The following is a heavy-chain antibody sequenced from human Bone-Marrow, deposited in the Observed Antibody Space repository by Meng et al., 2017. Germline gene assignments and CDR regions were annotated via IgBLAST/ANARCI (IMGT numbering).Heavy chain of an antibody. CDR2: IDPKNGDT. V-gene: IGHV1-2*06. CDR3: ARDEDISAAGKLFGDY. J-gene: IGHJ4*02. CDR1: GYNFPDYY. D-gene: IGHD6-13*01. Sequence: QVRPVPSGAEGKKPGASVKVSCKPSGYNFPDYYIHWVRQAPGQGLEWMGRIDPKNGDTHYAQKFQGRVTMTGDTSISTAYMDLSGLRSDDTAVYYCARDEDISAAGKLFGDYWGQGTLVTVSS.